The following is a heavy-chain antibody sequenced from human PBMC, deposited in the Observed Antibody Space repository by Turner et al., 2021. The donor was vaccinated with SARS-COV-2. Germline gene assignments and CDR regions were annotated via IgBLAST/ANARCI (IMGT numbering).Heavy chain of an antibody. CDR2: IYYSGIT. CDR3: ARLMDTSMYYYGMDV. V-gene: IGHV4-39*01. D-gene: IGHD5-18*01. Sequence: QMQLQESGPGLVKPSETLYLHCTVSGGSISSSSYYWGWIRQPPGKGLEWIGSIYYSGITYYNPSLKSRVTISLDTSKNQFSLKLSSVTAADTALYYCARLMDTSMYYYGMDVWGQGTTVTVSS. CDR1: GGSISSSSYY. J-gene: IGHJ6*02.